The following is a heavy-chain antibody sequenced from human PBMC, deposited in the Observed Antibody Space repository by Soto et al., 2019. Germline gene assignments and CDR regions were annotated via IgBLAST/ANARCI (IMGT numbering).Heavy chain of an antibody. CDR3: ATSTTGTGGDAFDI. J-gene: IGHJ3*02. D-gene: IGHD1-1*01. CDR2: INPNSGGT. V-gene: IGHV1-2*04. CDR1: GYTFTGYY. Sequence: GASVKVSCKASGYTFTGYYMHWVRQAPGQGLEWMGWINPNSGGTNYAQKFQGWVTMTRDTSINTAYMELSRLRSDDTAVYYCATSTTGTGGDAFDIWGQGTMVTVSS.